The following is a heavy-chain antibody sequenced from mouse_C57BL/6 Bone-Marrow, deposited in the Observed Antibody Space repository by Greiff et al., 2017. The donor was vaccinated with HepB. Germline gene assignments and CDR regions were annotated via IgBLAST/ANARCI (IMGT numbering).Heavy chain of an antibody. Sequence: EVQGVESGGGLVQPGGSLKLSCAASGFTFSDYGMAWVRQAPRKGPEWVAFISNLAYSIYYADTVTGRFTISRENAKNTLYLEMSSLRSEDTAMYYCARQNYGNAMDDWGQGTSVTVSS. V-gene: IGHV5-15*01. CDR3: ARQNYGNAMDD. CDR2: ISNLAYSI. J-gene: IGHJ4*01. D-gene: IGHD1-1*01. CDR1: GFTFSDYG.